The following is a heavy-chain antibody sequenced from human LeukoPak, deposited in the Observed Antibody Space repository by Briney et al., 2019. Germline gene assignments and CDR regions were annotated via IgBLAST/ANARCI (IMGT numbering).Heavy chain of an antibody. CDR1: GFTFSSYA. V-gene: IGHV3-23*01. CDR2: ISGSGGST. CDR3: AKGPYYYDSSGYYDY. D-gene: IGHD3-22*01. Sequence: GGSLRLSCAASGFTFSSYAMSWVRQAPGKGLEWVSAISGSGGSTYYADSVKGRFTISRDNSKNTLYLQMNSLRAEDTAVYYCAKGPYYYDSSGYYDYWGQGTLVTVSS. J-gene: IGHJ4*02.